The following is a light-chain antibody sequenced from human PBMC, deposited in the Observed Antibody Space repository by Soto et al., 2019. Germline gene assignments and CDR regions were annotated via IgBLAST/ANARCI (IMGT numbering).Light chain of an antibody. V-gene: IGLV2-18*02. CDR1: SSDVGSYTS. Sequence: QSVLTQPPSVSGSPGQSVAISCTGTSSDVGSYTSVAWYQQSPGTAPKLMIYEVSNRHSGVPDRFSGSKSGNTASLTISGLQAEDEADYYCSSFTSSSTYVFGTGTKLTVL. CDR2: EVS. J-gene: IGLJ1*01. CDR3: SSFTSSSTYV.